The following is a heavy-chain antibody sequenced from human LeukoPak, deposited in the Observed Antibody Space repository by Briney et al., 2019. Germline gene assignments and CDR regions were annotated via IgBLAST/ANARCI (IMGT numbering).Heavy chain of an antibody. D-gene: IGHD3-22*01. V-gene: IGHV3-30*02. J-gene: IGHJ4*02. CDR2: IRYDGSNK. CDR1: GFMFSSHG. CDR3: AKFAYDSTGYYAGFDY. Sequence: PGGSLRLSCAASGFMFSSHGMHWVRQAPGKGLEGVAFIRYDGSNKYYADSVKGRFTISRDNSKNTMYLQMNSLRAEDTTVYYCAKFAYDSTGYYAGFDYWGQGTLVTVSS.